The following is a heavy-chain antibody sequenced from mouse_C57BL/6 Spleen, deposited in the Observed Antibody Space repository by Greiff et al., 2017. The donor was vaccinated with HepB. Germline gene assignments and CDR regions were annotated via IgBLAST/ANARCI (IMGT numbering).Heavy chain of an antibody. CDR1: GYTFTDYY. V-gene: IGHV1-26*01. CDR2: INPNNGGT. CDR3: ARSDRLLRQDFDY. Sequence: EVQLQQSGPELVKPGASVKISCKASGYTFTDYYMNWVKQSHGKSLEWIGDINPNNGGTSYNQKFKGKATLPVDKSSSTAYMELRSLTSEESAVYYCARSDRLLRQDFDYWGQGTTLTVSS. J-gene: IGHJ2*01. D-gene: IGHD1-2*01.